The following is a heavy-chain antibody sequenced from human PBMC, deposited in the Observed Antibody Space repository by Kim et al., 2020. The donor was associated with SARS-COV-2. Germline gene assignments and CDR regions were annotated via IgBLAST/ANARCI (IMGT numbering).Heavy chain of an antibody. Sequence: SVKGRFTISRDNAKNSLYLQMNSLRAEDTAVYYCASHTDIYSSSWYAGDYWGQGTLVTVSS. V-gene: IGHV3-21*01. D-gene: IGHD6-13*01. J-gene: IGHJ4*02. CDR3: ASHTDIYSSSWYAGDY.